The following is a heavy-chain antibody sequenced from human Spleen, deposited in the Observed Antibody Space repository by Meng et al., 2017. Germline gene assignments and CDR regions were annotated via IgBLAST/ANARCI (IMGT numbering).Heavy chain of an antibody. CDR1: GFTFSNYP. V-gene: IGHV3-30*04. CDR3: AKLLVDTATDF. D-gene: IGHD5-18*01. CDR2: ISSDGSNQ. Sequence: GESLKISCADSGFTFSNYPIHWVRRAPGKGLEWVSVISSDGSNQWYADSVKGRFIISRDNAKNSLFLQMNNLRAEDTALYYCAKLLVDTATDFWGQGTLVTVSS. J-gene: IGHJ4*02.